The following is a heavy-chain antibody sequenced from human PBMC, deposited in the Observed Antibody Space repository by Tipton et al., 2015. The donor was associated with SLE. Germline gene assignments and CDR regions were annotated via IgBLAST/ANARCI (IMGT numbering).Heavy chain of an antibody. CDR1: GYSFPNSW. CDR3: ARQSEAAAGKDWFDP. J-gene: IGHJ5*02. CDR2: IYPGDSDT. D-gene: IGHD6-13*01. V-gene: IGHV5-51*01. Sequence: VQLVQSGAEVKKSGESLRNSCKGSGYSFPNSWIAWVRQMPGKGLEWMGIIYPGDSDTRYSPSFQGQVTISVDKSINTAYLQWSSLKASDTAMYYCARQSEAAAGKDWFDPWGQGTLVTVSS.